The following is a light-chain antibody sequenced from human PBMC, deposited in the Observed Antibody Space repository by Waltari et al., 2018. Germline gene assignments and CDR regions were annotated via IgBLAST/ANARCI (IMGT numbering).Light chain of an antibody. Sequence: QSALTQPPSASGSPGQSVTISCPGTTSDVGGYNYVSWYQQHPGKAPKLIIYEVNKRPSGVPDRFSGSKSGNTASLTVSGLQAEDDADYYCSSYADINSLVFGGGTKLTVL. V-gene: IGLV2-8*01. CDR2: EVN. CDR1: TSDVGGYNY. J-gene: IGLJ2*01. CDR3: SSYADINSLV.